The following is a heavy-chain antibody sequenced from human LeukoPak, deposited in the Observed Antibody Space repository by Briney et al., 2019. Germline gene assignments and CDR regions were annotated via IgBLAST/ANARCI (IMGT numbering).Heavy chain of an antibody. D-gene: IGHD1-26*01. CDR1: GYSFTSYW. J-gene: IGHJ3*02. CDR3: ARQVDDPRSHAFDI. CDR2: IYPDDSDS. V-gene: IGHV5-51*01. Sequence: GESLKISCKGSGYSFTSYWIAWVRQMPGKGLEWMGIIYPDDSDSTYSPSFQGQVIISVDKSTSTASLQWNSLKASDTAMYYCARQVDDPRSHAFDIWGQGTVVTVSS.